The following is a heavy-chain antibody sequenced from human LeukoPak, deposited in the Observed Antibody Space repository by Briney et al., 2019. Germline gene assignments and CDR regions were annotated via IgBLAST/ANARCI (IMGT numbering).Heavy chain of an antibody. V-gene: IGHV1-69*05. CDR3: AREYSGSYID. CDR1: GGTFSSYA. CDR2: IIIPIFGTA. D-gene: IGHD1-26*01. Sequence: ASVKVSCKASGGTFSSYAISWVRQAPGQGLEWMGRIIIPIFGTANYAQKFQGRVTITTDESTSTAYMELSSLRSEDTAVYYCAREYSGSYIDWGQGTLVTVSS. J-gene: IGHJ4*02.